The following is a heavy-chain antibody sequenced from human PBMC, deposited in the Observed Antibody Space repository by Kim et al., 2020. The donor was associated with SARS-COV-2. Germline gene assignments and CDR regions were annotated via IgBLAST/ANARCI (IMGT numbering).Heavy chain of an antibody. CDR3: ARASIELGTMVRGVNFDY. V-gene: IGHV3-33*01. D-gene: IGHD3-10*01. J-gene: IGHJ4*02. CDR2: IWYDGSNK. Sequence: GGSMRLSCAASGFTFSSYGMHWVRQAPGKGLEWVAVIWYDGSNKYYADSVKGRFTISRDNSKNTLYLQMNSLRAEDTAVYYCARASIELGTMVRGVNFDYWGQGTLVTVSS. CDR1: GFTFSSYG.